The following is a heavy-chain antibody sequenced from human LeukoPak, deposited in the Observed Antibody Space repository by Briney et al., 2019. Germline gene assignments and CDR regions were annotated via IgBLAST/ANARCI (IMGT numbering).Heavy chain of an antibody. CDR1: GGSISSYY. CDR2: IYYSGST. V-gene: IGHV4-59*01. J-gene: IGHJ4*02. D-gene: IGHD3-22*01. Sequence: SETLSVTCTVSGGSISSYYWSWIRQPPGKGLEWIGYIYYSGSTNYNPSLKSRVTISVDTSKNQFSLKLSSVTAADTAVYYCARDHPYYYDSSGYFDYWGQGTLVTVSS. CDR3: ARDHPYYYDSSGYFDY.